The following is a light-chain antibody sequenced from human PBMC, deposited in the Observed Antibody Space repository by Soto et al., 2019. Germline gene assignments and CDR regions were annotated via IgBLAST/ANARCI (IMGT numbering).Light chain of an antibody. CDR1: QSVSSN. CDR2: GAS. J-gene: IGKJ3*01. V-gene: IGKV3-15*01. CDR3: QQDNNWPFT. Sequence: EIVMTQSPATLSVSPGERATLSCRASQSVSSNLAWYQQKPGQAPRLLIYGASTRATGIPPSLSVSGSGTEFTLTISSLQSEDFAVYYCQQDNNWPFTFGPGTKVDIK.